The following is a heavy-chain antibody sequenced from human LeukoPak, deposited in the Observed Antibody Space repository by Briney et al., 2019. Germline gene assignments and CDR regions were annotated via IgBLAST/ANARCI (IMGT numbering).Heavy chain of an antibody. Sequence: WVRQAPGKGLEWIGSIYYSGSTYYNPSLKSRVTISVDTSKNQFSLKLSSVTAADTAVYYCARAESYYDSSGYVGRFDIWGQGTMVTVSS. V-gene: IGHV4-39*07. CDR3: ARAESYYDSSGYVGRFDI. CDR2: IYYSGST. J-gene: IGHJ3*02. D-gene: IGHD3-22*01.